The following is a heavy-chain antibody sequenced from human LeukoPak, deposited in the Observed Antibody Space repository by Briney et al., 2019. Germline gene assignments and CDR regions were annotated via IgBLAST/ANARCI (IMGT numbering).Heavy chain of an antibody. Sequence: KPGGSLRLSCAASGFTFSDYYMSWIRQAPGKGLEWVSYISSSGSTIYYADSVKGRFTISRGNAKNSLYLQMNSLRAEDTAVYYCARLISGYYDILTTNWFDPWGQGTLVTVSS. D-gene: IGHD3-9*01. V-gene: IGHV3-11*04. J-gene: IGHJ5*02. CDR2: ISSSGSTI. CDR1: GFTFSDYY. CDR3: ARLISGYYDILTTNWFDP.